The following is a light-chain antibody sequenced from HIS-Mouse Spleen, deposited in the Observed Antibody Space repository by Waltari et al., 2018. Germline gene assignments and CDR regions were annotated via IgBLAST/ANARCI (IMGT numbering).Light chain of an antibody. CDR3: CSYAGSYSEV. CDR1: SSDVGGYNY. CDR2: DVS. J-gene: IGLJ2*01. V-gene: IGLV2-11*01. Sequence: QSALTQPRSVSGSPGQSVTISCTGTSSDVGGYNYVPWYQQHPGKAPKLMIYDVSKRPSGVPDRFSGSKSGNTASLTISGLQAEDEADYYCCSYAGSYSEVFGGGTKLTVL.